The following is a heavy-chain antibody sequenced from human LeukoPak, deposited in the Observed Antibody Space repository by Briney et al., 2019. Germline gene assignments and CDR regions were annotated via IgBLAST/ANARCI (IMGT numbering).Heavy chain of an antibody. D-gene: IGHD3-10*01. J-gene: IGHJ6*02. CDR2: MNPNSGNT. CDR3: ARGGTLVQGITVLYGMDV. V-gene: IGHV1-8*01. CDR1: GYTFTSYD. Sequence: ASVKVSCKPSGYTFTSYDINWVRQATGQGLEWMGWMNPNSGNTAYALKFQGRVTMTRDTSISTAYMELSSLRSEDTAVYYCARGGTLVQGITVLYGMDVWGQGTTVTVSS.